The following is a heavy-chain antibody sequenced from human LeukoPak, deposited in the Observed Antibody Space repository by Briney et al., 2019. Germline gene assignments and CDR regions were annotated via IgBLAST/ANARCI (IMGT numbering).Heavy chain of an antibody. J-gene: IGHJ4*02. CDR2: IYYSRGT. CDR1: SDSISNSAYH. V-gene: IGHV4-39*07. CDR3: ALTAGYYTNPRFDY. D-gene: IGHD3-22*01. Sequence: SETLSLTCAVSSDSISNSAYHWGWIRQPPGRGLEWIGTIYYSRGTYYNPSLKSRVTISVDTSKNQFSLKLSSVTAADTAVYYCALTAGYYTNPRFDYWCQGTLVTVSS.